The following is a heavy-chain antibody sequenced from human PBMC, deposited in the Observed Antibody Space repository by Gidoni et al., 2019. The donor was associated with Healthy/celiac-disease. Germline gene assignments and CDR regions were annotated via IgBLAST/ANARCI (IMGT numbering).Heavy chain of an antibody. CDR1: GFTFSSYA. CDR3: VKDGYCSGGSCYFSGDY. V-gene: IGHV3-64D*08. Sequence: EVQLVESGGGLVQPGGSLRLSCSASGFTFSSYAMHWVRQAPGKGLEYVSAISSNGGSTYYADSVKGRFTISRDNSKNTLYLQMSSLRAEDTAVYYCVKDGYCSGGSCYFSGDYWGQGTLVTVSS. D-gene: IGHD2-15*01. CDR2: ISSNGGST. J-gene: IGHJ4*02.